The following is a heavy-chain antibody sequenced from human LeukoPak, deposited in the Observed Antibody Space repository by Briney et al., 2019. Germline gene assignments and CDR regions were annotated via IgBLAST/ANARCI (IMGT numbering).Heavy chain of an antibody. D-gene: IGHD3-22*01. J-gene: IGHJ4*02. CDR3: ASAVGYYDSSGYMADY. CDR1: GFTFSSYW. V-gene: IGHV3-7*01. Sequence: GGSLRLSCAASGFTFSSYWMSWVRQAPGKGLEWVANIKQDGSEKYYVDSVKGRFTISRDNAKNSLYLQRNSLRAEDTAVYYCASAVGYYDSSGYMADYWGQGTLVTVSS. CDR2: IKQDGSEK.